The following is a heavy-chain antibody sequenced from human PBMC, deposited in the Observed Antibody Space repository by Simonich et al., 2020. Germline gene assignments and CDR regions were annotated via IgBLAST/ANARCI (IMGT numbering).Heavy chain of an antibody. CDR3: AKDLGERITMIVVVIDAFDI. J-gene: IGHJ3*02. CDR2: ISGSGGST. V-gene: IGHV3-23*01. Sequence: GGGLVQPGRSLRLSCAASGFTFSSYAMSWVRQAPGKGLEWVSAISGSGGSTYYADSMNGRFTISRDNSKNTLYLQMNSLRAEYTAVYYCAKDLGERITMIVVVIDAFDIWGQGTMVTVSS. CDR1: GFTFSSYA. D-gene: IGHD3-22*01.